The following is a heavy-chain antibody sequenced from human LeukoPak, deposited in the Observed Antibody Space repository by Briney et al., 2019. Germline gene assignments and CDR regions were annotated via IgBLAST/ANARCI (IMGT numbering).Heavy chain of an antibody. CDR2: VYYSGST. V-gene: IGHV4-59*01. Sequence: NPSETLSLTCTVSGGSISSYYWTWIRQPPGKGLECIGYVYYSGSTNYNPSLKSRVTISIDTSKKQISLKLTSVTAADTAVYYCARSRKEYQLLLAFDHWGRGTLVTVSS. D-gene: IGHD2-2*01. CDR3: ARSRKEYQLLLAFDH. CDR1: GGSISSYY. J-gene: IGHJ4*02.